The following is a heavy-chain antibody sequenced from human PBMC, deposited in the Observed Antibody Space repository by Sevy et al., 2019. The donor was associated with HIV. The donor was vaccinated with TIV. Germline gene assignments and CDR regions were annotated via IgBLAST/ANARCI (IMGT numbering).Heavy chain of an antibody. CDR3: ARDKREAYVGGSTSSDAFDI. CDR2: ISSSSNYI. V-gene: IGHV3-21*01. J-gene: IGHJ3*02. Sequence: GGSLRLSCAGSGFTFSRSSMNWVRQAPGKGLEWVSSISSSSNYIYYADSVKGRFTISRDKAKNSLLLLMNGLRAEDTAVYYCARDKREAYVGGSTSSDAFDIWGQGTLVTVSS. D-gene: IGHD2-15*01. CDR1: GFTFSRSS.